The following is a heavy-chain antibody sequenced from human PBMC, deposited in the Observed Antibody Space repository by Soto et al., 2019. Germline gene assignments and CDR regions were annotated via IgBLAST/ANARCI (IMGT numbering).Heavy chain of an antibody. CDR3: ARDQVKAYYYDSSGYSPLDY. CDR2: IIPIFGTA. J-gene: IGHJ4*02. Sequence: SVKVSCKASGGTFSSYAISWVRQAPGQELEWMGGIIPIFGTANYAQKFQGRVTITADESTSTAYMELSSLRSEDTAVYYCARDQVKAYYYDSSGYSPLDYWGQGTLVTVSS. V-gene: IGHV1-69*13. CDR1: GGTFSSYA. D-gene: IGHD3-22*01.